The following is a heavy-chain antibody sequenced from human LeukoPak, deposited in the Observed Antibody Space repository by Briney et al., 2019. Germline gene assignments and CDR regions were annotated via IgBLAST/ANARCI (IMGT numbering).Heavy chain of an antibody. V-gene: IGHV3-13*01. CDR2: IGTAGDA. CDR3: ASSPAYSNNWDAIDN. CDR1: GLSFTNYD. Sequence: PGGSLRLSCAASGLSFTNYDMHWVRQAAGKGLEWVSGIGTAGDAYYPGSVKGRFTISRENAKNSLYLQMNSLSAGDTAVYYCASSPAYSNNWDAIDNWGQGTLVTVSS. J-gene: IGHJ4*02. D-gene: IGHD6-13*01.